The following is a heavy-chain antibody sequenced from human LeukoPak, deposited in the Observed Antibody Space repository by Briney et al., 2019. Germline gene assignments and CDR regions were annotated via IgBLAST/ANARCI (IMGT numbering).Heavy chain of an antibody. J-gene: IGHJ6*02. V-gene: IGHV3-30-3*01. D-gene: IGHD2-15*01. CDR3: ARGRVAAMDYYGMDV. CDR1: GFTFSSYA. CDR2: ISYDGSNK. Sequence: PGRSLRLSCAASGFTFSSYAMHWVRQAPGKGLEWVAVISYDGSNKYYADSVKGRFTISRDNSKNTLYLQMNSLRAEDTAVYYCARGRVAAMDYYGMDVWGQGTTVTVSS.